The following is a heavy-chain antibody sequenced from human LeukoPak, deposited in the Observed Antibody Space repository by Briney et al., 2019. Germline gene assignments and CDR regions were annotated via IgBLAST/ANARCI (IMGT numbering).Heavy chain of an antibody. D-gene: IGHD3-22*01. Sequence: PGGSLRLSCAASGFTFSSYSMNWVRQAPGEGLEWVSSISSSSSYIYYADSVKGRFTISRDNAKNSLYLQMNSLRAEDTAVYYCARGSYYYDSSGGGFFDYWGQGTLVTVSS. CDR2: ISSSSSYI. CDR3: ARGSYYYDSSGGGFFDY. V-gene: IGHV3-21*01. CDR1: GFTFSSYS. J-gene: IGHJ4*02.